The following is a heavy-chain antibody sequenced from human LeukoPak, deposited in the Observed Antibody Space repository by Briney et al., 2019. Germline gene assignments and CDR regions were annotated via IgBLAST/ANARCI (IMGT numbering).Heavy chain of an antibody. J-gene: IGHJ4*02. V-gene: IGHV3-30*02. CDR3: AKSRSNYDFWSAFDY. CDR2: IRYDGSNK. D-gene: IGHD3-3*01. Sequence: GGSLRLSCVASGFPFNTYFMHWVRQAPGKGLEWAASIRYDGSNKYYADSVRGRLSISRDNSKETLYLQMNSLRTGDTAVYYCAKSRSNYDFWSAFDYWGQGALVTVSS. CDR1: GFPFNTYF.